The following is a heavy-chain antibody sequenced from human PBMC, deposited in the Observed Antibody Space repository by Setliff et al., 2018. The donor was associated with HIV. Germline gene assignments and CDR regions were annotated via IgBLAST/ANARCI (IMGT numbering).Heavy chain of an antibody. V-gene: IGHV4-39*01. CDR1: GGSVSDSNVY. D-gene: IGHD3-9*01. J-gene: IGHJ4*02. Sequence: SETLSLTCSVSGGSVSDSNVYWNWIRQSPGKGLEWIGNIYYDGSAYYNPSLKSRVTISVDTPKNQFSLKLNSVTAADTAVYYCAKTIGRYFDIFDNWGQGTLVTVSS. CDR2: IYYDGSA. CDR3: AKTIGRYFDIFDN.